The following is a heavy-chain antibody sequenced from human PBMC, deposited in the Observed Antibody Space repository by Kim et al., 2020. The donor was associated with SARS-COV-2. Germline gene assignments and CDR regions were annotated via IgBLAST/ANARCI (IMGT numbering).Heavy chain of an antibody. Sequence: ASVKVSCKASGYTFTSYGISWVRQAPGQGLEWMGWISAYSGNTNYAQKLQGRVTMTTDTSTSTAYMELRSLRSDDTAGYHCARLGRFGAFGGVIDYGMDVWGQGTTVTVSS. CDR3: ARLGRFGAFGGVIDYGMDV. CDR2: ISAYSGNT. V-gene: IGHV1-18*01. CDR1: GYTFTSYG. J-gene: IGHJ6*02. D-gene: IGHD3-16*02.